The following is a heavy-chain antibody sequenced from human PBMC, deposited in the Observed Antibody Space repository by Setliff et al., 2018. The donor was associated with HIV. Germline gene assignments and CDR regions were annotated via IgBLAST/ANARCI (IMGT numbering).Heavy chain of an antibody. V-gene: IGHV4-4*07. J-gene: IGHJ4*02. CDR2: MHTSGNT. CDR1: GDSISGYY. CDR3: ARDQKGYSYGYFDS. Sequence: SETLSLTCTSPGDSISGYYWSWIRQPAGKGLEWIGRMHTSGNTNYNPSLKSRVTMSVDTSKNQFSLRLSSVTAADTAVYYCARDQKGYSYGYFDSWGQGTLVTVSS. D-gene: IGHD5-18*01.